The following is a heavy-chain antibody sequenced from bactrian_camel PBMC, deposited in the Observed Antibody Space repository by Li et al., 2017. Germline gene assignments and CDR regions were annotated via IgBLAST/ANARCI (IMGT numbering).Heavy chain of an antibody. CDR3: AAETVNTYYTPWSDFNY. D-gene: IGHD2*01. CDR2: IDSDGYT. Sequence: HVQLVESGGGSVQAGGSLRLSCASSGDTYSGNCMGWFRQAPGMAREGVAAIDSDGYTNTANSVKGRFTISADNAKNTLYLQMNSLKPEDTAMYYCAAETVNTYYTPWSDFNYWGQGTQVTVS. V-gene: IGHV3S53*01. CDR1: GDTYSGNC. J-gene: IGHJ4*01.